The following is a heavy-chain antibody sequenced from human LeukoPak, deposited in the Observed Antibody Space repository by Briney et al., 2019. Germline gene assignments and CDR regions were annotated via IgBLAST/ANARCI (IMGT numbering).Heavy chain of an antibody. V-gene: IGHV1-8*01. D-gene: IGHD3-10*01. CDR1: GYTFTSYD. CDR3: ARVNRGYYYGSGTTFDY. J-gene: IGHJ4*02. Sequence: ASVKVSCKASGYTFTSYDINWVRQATGQGLEWMGCMNPNSGNTGYAQKFQGRVTMTRNTSISTAYMELSSLRSEDTAVYYCARVNRGYYYGSGTTFDYWGQGTLVTVSS. CDR2: MNPNSGNT.